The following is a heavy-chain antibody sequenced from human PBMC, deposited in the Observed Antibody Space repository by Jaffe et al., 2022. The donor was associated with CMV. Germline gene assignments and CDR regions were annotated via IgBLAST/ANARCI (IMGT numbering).Heavy chain of an antibody. CDR2: IYYSGST. D-gene: IGHD6-13*01. CDR1: GGSISSSSYY. CDR3: VRSSDSSSWTAGY. Sequence: QLQLQESGPGLVKPSETLSLTCTVSGGSISSSSYYWGWIRQPPGKGLEWIGSIYYSGSTYYNPSLKSRVTISVDTSKNQFSLKLSSVTAADTAVYYCVRSSDSSSWTAGYWGQGTLVTVSS. V-gene: IGHV4-39*01. J-gene: IGHJ4*02.